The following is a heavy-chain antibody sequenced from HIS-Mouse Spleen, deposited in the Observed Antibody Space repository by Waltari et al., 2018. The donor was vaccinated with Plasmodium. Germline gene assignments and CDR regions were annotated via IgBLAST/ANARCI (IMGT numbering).Heavy chain of an antibody. J-gene: IGHJ2*01. CDR1: GFTFSSYS. CDR3: AREDILTGYYNDYWYFDL. D-gene: IGHD3-9*01. CDR2: ISSSSSYI. V-gene: IGHV3-21*01. Sequence: GGGLVKPGGSLRLSCAASGFTFSSYSMNWVRQAPGQGLEWVSSISSSSSYIYYADSVKGRFTISRDNAKNSLYLQMNSLRAEDTAVYYCAREDILTGYYNDYWYFDLWGRGTLVTVSS.